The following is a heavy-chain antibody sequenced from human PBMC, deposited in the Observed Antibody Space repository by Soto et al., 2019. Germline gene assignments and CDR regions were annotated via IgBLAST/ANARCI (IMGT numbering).Heavy chain of an antibody. CDR1: GFTFTGFA. D-gene: IGHD2-15*01. CDR3: ALGGLFYSGTSGHPLGF. Sequence: GGSLRLSCAASGFTFTGFAIHWVRQAPGKGLEWVAVISYDGRNTQSADSVKGRLTISRDNSKNTVFLQMNSLTTEDTAVYYCALGGLFYSGTSGHPLGFWGQGAVVTVSS. CDR2: ISYDGRNT. V-gene: IGHV3-30*04. J-gene: IGHJ4*02.